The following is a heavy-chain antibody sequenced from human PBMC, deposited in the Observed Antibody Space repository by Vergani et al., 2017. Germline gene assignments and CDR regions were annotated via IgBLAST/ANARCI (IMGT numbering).Heavy chain of an antibody. D-gene: IGHD3-16*02. CDR2: IYPGDSDT. J-gene: IGHJ5*02. CDR1: GYSFTSYW. CDR3: ARVAHYRVWGSYRSFGFDP. Sequence: EVQLVQSGAEVKKPGESLKISCKGSGYSFTSYWIGWVRQMPGKCLEWMGIIYPGDSDTRYSPSFQGQVTISADKSISTAYLQWSSLRSEDTAVYYCARVAHYRVWGSYRSFGFDPWGQGTLVTVSS. V-gene: IGHV5-51*01.